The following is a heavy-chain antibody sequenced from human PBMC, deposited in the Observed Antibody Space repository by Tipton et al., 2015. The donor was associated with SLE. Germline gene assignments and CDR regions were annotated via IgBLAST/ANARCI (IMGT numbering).Heavy chain of an antibody. CDR2: IYYSGST. J-gene: IGHJ6*03. CDR3: ARGPYYYMDV. V-gene: IGHV4-39*07. Sequence: LRLSCTVSNGSISSSPYYWGWIRQSPGKGLEWVGSIYYSGSTYYNPSLKSRVTISVDTSRNQCSLNLTSVTAADTAVYYCARGPYYYMDVWGKGTTVTASS. CDR1: NGSISSSPYY.